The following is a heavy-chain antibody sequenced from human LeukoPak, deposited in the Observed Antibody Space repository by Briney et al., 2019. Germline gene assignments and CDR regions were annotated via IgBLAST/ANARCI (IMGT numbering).Heavy chain of an antibody. CDR3: AREGRGYCSSTSCYTFFDY. CDR1: GGSISSSSYY. J-gene: IGHJ4*02. CDR2: INHSGST. Sequence: PSETLSLTCTVSGGSISSSSYYWGWIRQPPGKGLEWIGEINHSGSTNYNPSLKSRVTISVDTSKNQFSLKLSSVTAADTAVYYCAREGRGYCSSTSCYTFFDYWGQGTLVTVSS. D-gene: IGHD2-2*02. V-gene: IGHV4-39*07.